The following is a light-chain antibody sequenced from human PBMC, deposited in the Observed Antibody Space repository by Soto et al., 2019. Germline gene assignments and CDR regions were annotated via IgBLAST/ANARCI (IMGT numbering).Light chain of an antibody. Sequence: SVLTQPASVSGSTGQSITISCTGTSSDVGGCNYVSWYQQHPGKAPKIMIYEVSNRPSGVSNRFSGSTSGNTASLTISGLQAENEADYYCSSYTSSLYVVGTGTKVTVL. V-gene: IGLV2-14*01. CDR2: EVS. CDR1: SSDVGGCNY. J-gene: IGLJ1*01. CDR3: SSYTSSLYV.